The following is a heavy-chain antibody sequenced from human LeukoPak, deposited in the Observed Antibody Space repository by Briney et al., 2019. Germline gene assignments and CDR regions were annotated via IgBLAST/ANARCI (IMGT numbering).Heavy chain of an antibody. J-gene: IGHJ4*02. CDR3: AKAFTGAFDY. Sequence: GGSLRLSCVASGFTFSNYAMSWVRQAPGKGLEWVSAISGSGGSTYYADSVKGRFTISRDNSKNTLYLQMNSLRAEDTAVYYCAKAFTGAFDYWGQGTLVTVSS. D-gene: IGHD4/OR15-4a*01. CDR1: GFTFSNYA. CDR2: ISGSGGST. V-gene: IGHV3-23*01.